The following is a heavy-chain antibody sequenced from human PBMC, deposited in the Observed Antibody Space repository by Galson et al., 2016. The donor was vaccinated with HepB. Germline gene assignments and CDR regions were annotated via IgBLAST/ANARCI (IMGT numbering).Heavy chain of an antibody. Sequence: SLRLSCAASGFTFTNAWMSWVRQAPGRGLEWVGHIKSNIDGGTTDFAAPVKGRFTIPRDDSKSIAYLQMNSLKTEDTAVYYCTRGQYSSSSPDYWGQGTLVTVSS. CDR2: IKSNIDGGTT. CDR3: TRGQYSSSSPDY. V-gene: IGHV3-15*01. CDR1: GFTFTNAW. J-gene: IGHJ4*02. D-gene: IGHD6-6*01.